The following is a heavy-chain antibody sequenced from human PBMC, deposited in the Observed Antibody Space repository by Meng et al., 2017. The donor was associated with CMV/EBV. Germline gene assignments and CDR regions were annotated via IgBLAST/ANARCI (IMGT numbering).Heavy chain of an antibody. CDR2: IYYSGST. Sequence: VRPQEPGHGLVKPYQTLYLTFTFSGGSISSGDYYWSWIRQPPGKGLEWIGYIYYSGSTYYNPSLKSRVTISVDTSKNQFSLKLSSVTAADTAVYYCARAQYSSSCDYWGQGTLVTVSS. V-gene: IGHV4-30-4*08. CDR3: ARAQYSSSCDY. J-gene: IGHJ4*02. CDR1: GGSISSGDYY. D-gene: IGHD6-13*01.